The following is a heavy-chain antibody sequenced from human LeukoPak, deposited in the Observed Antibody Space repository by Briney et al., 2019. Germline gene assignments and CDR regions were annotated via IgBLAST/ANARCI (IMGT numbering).Heavy chain of an antibody. CDR2: INPHNGXX. Sequence: ASVKVSCKASGYTFTDYYXXXVXXXPXXGLEWMGWINPHNGXXXXXXXXQXXXXXXXXTSLSTAYMELSRLRSDDTAVYYCASTPYFDYWGQGTLVTVSS. V-gene: IGHV1-2*02. CDR3: ASTPYFDY. CDR1: GYTFTDYY. J-gene: IGHJ4*02.